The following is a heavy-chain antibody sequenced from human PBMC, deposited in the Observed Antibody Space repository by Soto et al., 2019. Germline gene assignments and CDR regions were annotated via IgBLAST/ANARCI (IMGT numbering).Heavy chain of an antibody. J-gene: IGHJ6*02. Sequence: EVQVVESGGGLEKPGGSLRLSCAVSGFAFSKAWMNWVRQAPGKGLEWVGRIKSKPDGETTDYAAPVKGRFTISRDDSKNTLYLQMNSLKAEDTAVYYCTTAPTEIYYYSDMDVWGQGTTVTVSS. D-gene: IGHD2-21*02. CDR2: IKSKPDGETT. CDR3: TTAPTEIYYYSDMDV. V-gene: IGHV3-15*07. CDR1: GFAFSKAW.